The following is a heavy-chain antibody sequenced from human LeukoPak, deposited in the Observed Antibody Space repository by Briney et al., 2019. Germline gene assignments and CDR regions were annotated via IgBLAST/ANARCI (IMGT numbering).Heavy chain of an antibody. V-gene: IGHV3-33*01. Sequence: GGSLRLSCAASGFTFSSYGMHWVRQAPGKGLEWVAHILFDGSNKNYADSLKGRLTTSRDNSKNTLYLQIDSLRAEDSAVYYCARDLSKGGYFDFWGQGTLVTVSS. CDR2: ILFDGSNK. D-gene: IGHD1-26*01. CDR1: GFTFSSYG. CDR3: ARDLSKGGYFDF. J-gene: IGHJ4*02.